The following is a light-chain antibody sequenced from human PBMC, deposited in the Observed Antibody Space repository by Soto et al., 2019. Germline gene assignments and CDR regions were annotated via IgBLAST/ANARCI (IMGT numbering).Light chain of an antibody. J-gene: IGLJ3*02. CDR2: EVN. CDR1: SSDVGYYNS. V-gene: IGLV2-14*01. Sequence: QSALTQPASVSGSLGQSITISCTGSSSDVGYYNSVSWYQHRPGKAPKLIIYEVNNRPSGVSYRFSGSKSGKTASLTISGLQGDDEGDYHCSSPAKGTTWVFGGGTKLTVL. CDR3: SSPAKGTTWV.